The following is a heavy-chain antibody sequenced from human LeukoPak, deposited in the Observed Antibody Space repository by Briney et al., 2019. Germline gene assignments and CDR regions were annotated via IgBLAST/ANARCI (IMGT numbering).Heavy chain of an antibody. CDR3: AKDLCSGSYYPYYYYMDV. V-gene: IGHV3-43*02. CDR2: ISGDGGRT. CDR1: GFTFDDYA. J-gene: IGHJ6*03. D-gene: IGHD3-10*02. Sequence: GGSLRLSCAASGFTFDDYAMHWVRQAPGKGLEWVSLISGDGGRTYYADSVKGRFTISRDNSKNSLYLQMNSLRTEDTALYYCAKDLCSGSYYPYYYYMDVWGKGTTVTVSS.